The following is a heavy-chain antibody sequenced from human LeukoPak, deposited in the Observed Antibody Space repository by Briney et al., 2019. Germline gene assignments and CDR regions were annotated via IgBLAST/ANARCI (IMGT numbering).Heavy chain of an antibody. CDR1: GCTVSSNY. D-gene: IGHD3-9*01. V-gene: IGHV3-66*01. J-gene: IGHJ4*02. CDR3: VKRTTDYYYYDH. CDR2: IYSGSST. Sequence: GGSLRLSCAVSGCTVSSNYMTWVRQAPGKGLEWVTVIYSGSSTYYADSVKGRFTISRDNSKNTLYLQTSSLRAEDTAVYYCVKRTTDYYYYDHWGRGTLVTVSS.